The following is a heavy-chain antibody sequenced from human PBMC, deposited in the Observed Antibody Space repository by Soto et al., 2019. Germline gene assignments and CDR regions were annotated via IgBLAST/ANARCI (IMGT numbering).Heavy chain of an antibody. D-gene: IGHD2-21*02. J-gene: IGHJ4*02. CDR2: IYYSGRT. CDR3: ARQRTTVVTQAYFDH. CDR1: GESISSSSYY. V-gene: IGHV4-39*01. Sequence: LSLTCIVSGESISSSSYYWGWIRQPPGKGLEWIGSIYYSGRTYYNPSFKSRVTISIDTSKNQFSLKLSSVTATDTAVYYCARQRTTVVTQAYFDHWGQGALVTV.